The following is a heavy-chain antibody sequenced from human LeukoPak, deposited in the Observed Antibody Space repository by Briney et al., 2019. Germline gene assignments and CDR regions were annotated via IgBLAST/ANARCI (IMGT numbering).Heavy chain of an antibody. J-gene: IGHJ4*02. Sequence: GASVKLSCRVSRYGFTGYAMTWVRQAPGQGLDWMGWINTNTGNPTYAQGLTGRFVFSWDTSVSTTYLQIRSLKTEDTAVYYCASVAVAGNFFDSWGQGTLVTVSS. CDR1: RYGFTGYA. CDR2: INTNTGNP. V-gene: IGHV7-4-1*02. CDR3: ASVAVAGNFFDS. D-gene: IGHD6-19*01.